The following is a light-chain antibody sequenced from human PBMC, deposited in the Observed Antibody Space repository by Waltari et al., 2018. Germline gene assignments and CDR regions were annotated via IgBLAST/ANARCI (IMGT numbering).Light chain of an antibody. CDR1: QGISSY. J-gene: IGKJ1*01. CDR2: AAS. Sequence: IRMTQSPSSLSASTGDTVTITCRASQGISSYLAWYQQKPGKAPKLLISAASTLQSAVASRFSGSGSGTDFTLTISCLQSEDFATYYCQQYYSYLVTFGQGTKVEIK. V-gene: IGKV1-8*01. CDR3: QQYYSYLVT.